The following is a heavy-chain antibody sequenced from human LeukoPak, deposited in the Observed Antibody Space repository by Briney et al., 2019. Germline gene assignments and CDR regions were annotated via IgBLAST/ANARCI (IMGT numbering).Heavy chain of an antibody. V-gene: IGHV1-2*02. J-gene: IGHJ4*02. Sequence: GASVKVSCKASGYTFTGYYMHWVRQAPGQGLEWMGWINPNSGGTNYAQKFQGRVTMTRDTSISTAYMELSRLRSDDTAVYYCARARVLYCSSTSCYYSHWGQGTLVTVSS. D-gene: IGHD2-2*01. CDR3: ARARVLYCSSTSCYYSH. CDR2: INPNSGGT. CDR1: GYTFTGYY.